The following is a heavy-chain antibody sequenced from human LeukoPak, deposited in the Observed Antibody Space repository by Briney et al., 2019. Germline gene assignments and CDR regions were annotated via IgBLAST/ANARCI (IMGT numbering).Heavy chain of an antibody. J-gene: IGHJ5*02. CDR1: GFTFSSYA. D-gene: IGHD1-1*01. V-gene: IGHV3-23*01. CDR3: AKGAGDWNQQQWFDP. CDR2: ICGSGGST. Sequence: GGSLRLSCAASGFTFSSYAMSWVRQAPGKGLEWVSAICGSGGSTYYADSVKGRFTISRDNSKNTLYLQMNSLRAEDTAVYYCAKGAGDWNQQQWFDPWGQGTLVTVSS.